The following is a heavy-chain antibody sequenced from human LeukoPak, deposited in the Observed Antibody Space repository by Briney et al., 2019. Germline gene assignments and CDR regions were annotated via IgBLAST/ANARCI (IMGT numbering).Heavy chain of an antibody. V-gene: IGHV4-59*01. D-gene: IGHD6-19*01. J-gene: IGHJ4*02. CDR3: ARDKSGWTWRYFDY. CDR1: DGSISSYY. Sequence: PSETLSLTCTVSDGSISSYYWSWIRQPPGKGLEWIGYIYYSGSTNYNPSLKSRVTISVDTSKNQFSLKLSSVTAADTAVYYSARDKSGWTWRYFDYWGQGTLVTVSS. CDR2: IYYSGST.